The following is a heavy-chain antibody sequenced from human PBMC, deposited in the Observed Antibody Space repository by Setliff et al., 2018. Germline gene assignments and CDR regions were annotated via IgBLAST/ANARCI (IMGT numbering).Heavy chain of an antibody. V-gene: IGHV3-64*04. J-gene: IGHJ4*02. CDR2: INSDGSTT. CDR3: ARDGGEY. D-gene: IGHD3-16*01. Sequence: PGGSLRLSCAASGFTFSSYAMHWVRQAPGKGLEYVSVINSDGSTTNYADSVKGRFTISRDNTKNTLYLQMNSLRAEDTAVYYCARDGGEYWGQGTLVTVSS. CDR1: GFTFSSYA.